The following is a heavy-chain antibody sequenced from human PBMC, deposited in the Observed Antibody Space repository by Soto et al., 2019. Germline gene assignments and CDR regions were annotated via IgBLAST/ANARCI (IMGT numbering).Heavy chain of an antibody. D-gene: IGHD3-10*01. CDR2: ISGSGGST. CDR1: GFTFSSYA. Sequence: GGSLRLSCAASGFTFSSYAMSWVRQAPGKGLEWVSAISGSGGSTYYADSVKGRFTISRDNSKNTLYLQMNSLRAEDTAVYYCAKEVLLWFGESRQPFFDYWGQGTLVTVSS. V-gene: IGHV3-23*01. J-gene: IGHJ4*02. CDR3: AKEVLLWFGESRQPFFDY.